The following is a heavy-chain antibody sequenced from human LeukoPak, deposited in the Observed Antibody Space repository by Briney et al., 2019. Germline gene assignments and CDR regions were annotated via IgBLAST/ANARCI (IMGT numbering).Heavy chain of an antibody. Sequence: PGGSLRLSCAASGFTVSSNYMSWVRQAPGKGLEWVSVIYSGGSTYYADSVKGRFTISRDNSKNTLYLQMNSLRAEDTAVYYCARGAQYSSGWVSDYWGQGTLVTVSS. D-gene: IGHD6-19*01. J-gene: IGHJ4*02. V-gene: IGHV3-53*01. CDR3: ARGAQYSSGWVSDY. CDR1: GFTVSSNY. CDR2: IYSGGST.